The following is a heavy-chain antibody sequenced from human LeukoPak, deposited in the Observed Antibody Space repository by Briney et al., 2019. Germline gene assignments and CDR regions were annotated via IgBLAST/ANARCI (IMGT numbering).Heavy chain of an antibody. CDR2: INPNSGGA. Sequence: ASVKVSFKASGYTFSGYYMHWVRQAPGQGLEWMGWINPNSGGANYAQKFQGRGTMTKDTSISTAYMELSRLTSDDTAVYYCARERPVEMATIIDYWGQGTLVTVSS. CDR3: ARERPVEMATIIDY. CDR1: GYTFSGYY. V-gene: IGHV1-2*02. D-gene: IGHD5-24*01. J-gene: IGHJ4*02.